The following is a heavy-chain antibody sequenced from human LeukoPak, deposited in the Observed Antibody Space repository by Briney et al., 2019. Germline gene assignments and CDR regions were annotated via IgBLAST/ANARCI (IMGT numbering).Heavy chain of an antibody. CDR3: VREVTMVRGVITFYHYNGMDV. D-gene: IGHD3-10*01. V-gene: IGHV1-18*01. Sequence: ASVKVSCKASGYTFNSYGINWVRQAPGQGLEWMGWISAYNGDTNYAQKFQGRVTMTTDASTSTAYMDLRSLRSDDTAVYYCVREVTMVRGVITFYHYNGMDVWGQGTAVTVSS. CDR2: ISAYNGDT. CDR1: GYTFNSYG. J-gene: IGHJ6*02.